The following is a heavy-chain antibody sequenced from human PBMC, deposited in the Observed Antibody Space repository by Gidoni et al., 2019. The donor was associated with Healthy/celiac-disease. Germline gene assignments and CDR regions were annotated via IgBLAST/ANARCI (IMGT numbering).Heavy chain of an antibody. CDR1: GGSFSGYY. Sequence: QVQLQQWGAGLLKPSETLSLTCAVYGGSFSGYYWSWIRQPPGKGLEWIGEINHSGSTNYNPSLKSRVTISVDTSKNQFSLKLSSVTAADTAVYYCARGWGNAFDIWGQGTMVTVSS. D-gene: IGHD7-27*01. CDR3: ARGWGNAFDI. V-gene: IGHV4-34*01. J-gene: IGHJ3*02. CDR2: INHSGST.